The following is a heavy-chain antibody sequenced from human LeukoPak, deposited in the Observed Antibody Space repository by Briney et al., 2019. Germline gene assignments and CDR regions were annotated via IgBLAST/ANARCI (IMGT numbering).Heavy chain of an antibody. CDR3: ATSGYSDYGYFDY. V-gene: IGHV1-2*02. CDR1: GYTSTGYY. D-gene: IGHD5-12*01. Sequence: ASVKVSCKASGYTSTGYYMHWVRQAPGQGLEWMGWINPNSGGTNYAQKFQGRVTMTRDTSISTAYMELNRLRSDDTAMYYCATSGYSDYGYFDYWGQGTLVTVSS. CDR2: INPNSGGT. J-gene: IGHJ4*02.